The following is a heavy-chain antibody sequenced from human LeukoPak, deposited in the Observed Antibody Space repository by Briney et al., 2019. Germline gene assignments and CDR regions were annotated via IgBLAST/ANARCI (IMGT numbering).Heavy chain of an antibody. CDR3: ARGRYFSWFDP. CDR1: SGSFSGYY. CDR2: INHSGST. V-gene: IGHV4-34*01. Sequence: PSETLSLTXAVYSGSFSGYYWSWIRQPPGKGLEWIGEINHSGSTNYNPSLKSRVTISVDTSKNQFSLKLSSVTAADTAVYYCARGRYFSWFDPWGQGTLVTVSS. J-gene: IGHJ5*02. D-gene: IGHD3-9*01.